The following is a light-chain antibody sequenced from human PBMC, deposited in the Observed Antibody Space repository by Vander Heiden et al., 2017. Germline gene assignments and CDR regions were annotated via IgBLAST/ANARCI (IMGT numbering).Light chain of an antibody. Sequence: ASQMTQSPSSLSASVGDRVTITCRASQGIKNYLGWYQQKPGKAPNLLIYAASSLQSRVPSRFSGSGSGTDFTLIISSLQPEDFATYYCLQDYSYPRTFGQGTKVDIK. CDR3: LQDYSYPRT. V-gene: IGKV1-6*01. CDR2: AAS. CDR1: QGIKNY. J-gene: IGKJ1*01.